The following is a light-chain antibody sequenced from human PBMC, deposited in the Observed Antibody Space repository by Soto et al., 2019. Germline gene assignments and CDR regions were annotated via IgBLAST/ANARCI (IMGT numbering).Light chain of an antibody. V-gene: IGKV3D-20*01. CDR3: QQYDSSPLT. J-gene: IGKJ2*01. CDR2: DAS. Sequence: EIVLTQSPATLSLSPGERATLSCGASQTVSSGYLAWYQQKPGLAPRLVIYDASSRATGIPDRFSGSGSGTDFTLTINRLEPEDFAVYYCQQYDSSPLTFGQGTKLEIK. CDR1: QTVSSGY.